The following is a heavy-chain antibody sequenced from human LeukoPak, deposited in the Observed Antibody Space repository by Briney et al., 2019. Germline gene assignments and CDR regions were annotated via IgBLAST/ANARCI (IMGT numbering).Heavy chain of an antibody. Sequence: GRSLRLSCAASGFTFSSYAMHWVRQAPGKGLEWVAVISYDGSNKYYADSVKGRFTISRDNSKNTLYLQMNSLRAEDTAVYYCARSSGLGYSSSSSFDYWGQGTLVTVSS. CDR1: GFTFSSYA. CDR2: ISYDGSNK. CDR3: ARSSGLGYSSSSSFDY. J-gene: IGHJ4*02. V-gene: IGHV3-30-3*01. D-gene: IGHD6-6*01.